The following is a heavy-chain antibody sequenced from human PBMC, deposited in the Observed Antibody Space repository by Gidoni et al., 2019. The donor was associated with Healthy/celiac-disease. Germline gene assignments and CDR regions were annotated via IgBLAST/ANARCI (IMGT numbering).Heavy chain of an antibody. CDR2: IKQDGSEK. J-gene: IGHJ5*02. D-gene: IGHD2-15*01. CDR1: GFTVSSYW. CDR3: ARDEVDNWFDP. V-gene: IGHV3-7*03. Sequence: EVQLVESGGGLVQPGGSLRLSCAASGFTVSSYWMGWVRQAPGKGLEWVANIKQDGSEKYYVDSVKGRFTISRDNAKNSLYLQMNSLRAEDTAVYYCARDEVDNWFDPWGQGTLVTVSS.